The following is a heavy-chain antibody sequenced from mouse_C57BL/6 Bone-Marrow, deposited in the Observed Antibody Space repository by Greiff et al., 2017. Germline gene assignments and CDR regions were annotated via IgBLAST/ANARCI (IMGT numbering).Heavy chain of an antibody. V-gene: IGHV1-85*01. D-gene: IGHD1-1*01. CDR1: GYTFTSYD. J-gene: IGHJ2*01. Sequence: LVESGPELVKPGASVKLSCKASGYTFTSYDINWVKQRPGQGLEWIGWIYPRDGSTKYNEKFRGKATLTVDTSSSTAYMELHSLTSEDSAVYFCARHGSSYFDYWGQGTTLTVSS. CDR2: IYPRDGST. CDR3: ARHGSSYFDY.